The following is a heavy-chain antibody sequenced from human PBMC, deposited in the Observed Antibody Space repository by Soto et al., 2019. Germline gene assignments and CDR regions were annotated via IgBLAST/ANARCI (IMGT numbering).Heavy chain of an antibody. CDR3: ARDKKPFNWSPSILKSYYYGMDV. J-gene: IGHJ6*02. Sequence: RLSCAASVFTFRSFAMHWVRQAPGKGLEWVAVISNDGSIKYFLDSVKGRFTISRDNSNNTLSLQMDSLRAEDTAVYYCARDKKPFNWSPSILKSYYYGMDVWGQGTTVTVSS. CDR1: VFTFRSFA. D-gene: IGHD1-1*01. CDR2: ISNDGSIK. V-gene: IGHV3-30-3*01.